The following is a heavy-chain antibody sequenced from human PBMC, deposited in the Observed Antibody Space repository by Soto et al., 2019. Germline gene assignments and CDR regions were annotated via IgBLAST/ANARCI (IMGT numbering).Heavy chain of an antibody. V-gene: IGHV1-69*01. Sequence: QVQLVQSGAEVKKPGSSVKVSCKASGGTFSSYAISWVRQAPGQGLEWMGGIIPIFGTANYARKFQGRVTITADESTSTAYMELSSLRSEDTAVYYCARGVRCVVVTAVHYYYYCMDVWGQGTKVTVSS. D-gene: IGHD2-21*02. CDR1: GGTFSSYA. CDR2: IIPIFGTA. J-gene: IGHJ6*02. CDR3: ARGVRCVVVTAVHYYYYCMDV.